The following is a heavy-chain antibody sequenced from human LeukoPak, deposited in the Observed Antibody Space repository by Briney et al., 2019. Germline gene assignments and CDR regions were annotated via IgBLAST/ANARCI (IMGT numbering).Heavy chain of an antibody. CDR2: IHYRGNT. V-gene: IGHV4-59*09. Sequence: IGYIHYRGNTNFNPSLESRVTISVDTSKNQFSLKLRSVTVADTALYYCARGGSFYFDGMDVWGQGTTVTVS. CDR3: ARGGSFYFDGMDV. J-gene: IGHJ6*02.